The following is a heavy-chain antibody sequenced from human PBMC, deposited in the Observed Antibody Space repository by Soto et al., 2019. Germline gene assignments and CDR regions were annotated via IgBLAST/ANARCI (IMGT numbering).Heavy chain of an antibody. CDR3: ARSTIAPHLFMYPFDY. V-gene: IGHV4-31*11. J-gene: IGHJ4*01. CDR1: GGSISSGGYY. Sequence: PSETLSLTCAVSGGSISSGGYYWSWIRQPPGKGLEWIGYINYSGSTNYNPSLKSRVTISVDTSKNQFSLKLSSVTAADTAVYYCARSTIAPHLFMYPFDYWGQGTLVTVSS. D-gene: IGHD6-6*01. CDR2: INYSGST.